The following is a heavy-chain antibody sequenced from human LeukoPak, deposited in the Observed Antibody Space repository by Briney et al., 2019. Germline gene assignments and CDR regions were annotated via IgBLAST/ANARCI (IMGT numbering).Heavy chain of an antibody. V-gene: IGHV3-21*01. Sequence: GGSLRLSCAASGFTFSSYSMNWVRQAPGKGLESLSSISSSSSYIYYADSVKGLFTISRDNAKNSLYLQMNSLRAEDTAVYYCARDASGSSWEPTFYYYYGMDVWGQGTTVTVSS. D-gene: IGHD6-13*01. J-gene: IGHJ6*02. CDR3: ARDASGSSWEPTFYYYYGMDV. CDR1: GFTFSSYS. CDR2: ISSSSSYI.